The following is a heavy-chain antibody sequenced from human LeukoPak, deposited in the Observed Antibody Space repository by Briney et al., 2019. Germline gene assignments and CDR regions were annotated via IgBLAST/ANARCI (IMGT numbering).Heavy chain of an antibody. CDR2: INHSGST. D-gene: IGHD4-17*01. CDR3: AREFWTTGKHWFDP. CDR1: GGSFSGYY. V-gene: IGHV4-34*01. Sequence: SETLSLTCAVYGGSFSGYYWSWIRQPPGKGLEWIGEINHSGSTNYNPSLKSRVTISVDTSKNQFSLKLSSVTAADTAVYYCAREFWTTGKHWFDPWGQGTLVTVSS. J-gene: IGHJ5*02.